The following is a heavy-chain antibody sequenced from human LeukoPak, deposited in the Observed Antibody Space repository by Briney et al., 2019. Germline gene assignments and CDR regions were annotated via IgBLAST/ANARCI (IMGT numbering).Heavy chain of an antibody. D-gene: IGHD4-23*01. V-gene: IGHV4-4*07. CDR1: GGSISSYY. CDR2: IYTSGST. CDR3: ARVLTAYGGNAPSVQYYYYYYMDV. J-gene: IGHJ6*03. Sequence: PSETLSLTCTVSGGSISSYYWSWIRQPAGKGLEWIGRIYTSGSTNYNPSLKSRVTMSVDTSKNQFSLKLSSVTAADTAVYYCARVLTAYGGNAPSVQYYYYYYMDVWGKGTTVTVSS.